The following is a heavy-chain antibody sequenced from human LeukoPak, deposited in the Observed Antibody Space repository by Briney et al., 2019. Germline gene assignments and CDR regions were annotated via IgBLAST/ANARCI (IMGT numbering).Heavy chain of an antibody. Sequence: GEALKISCKGSGYSFTRYYIGWVRQMPGKGLEWMGIIYPGDSDTRYSPSFQGQVTISADKSISTAYLQWSSLKASDTPMYYCARYRYCSGGNCYGPDYWGQGTLVTVSS. CDR3: ARYRYCSGGNCYGPDY. CDR2: IYPGDSDT. CDR1: GYSFTRYY. V-gene: IGHV5-51*01. J-gene: IGHJ4*02. D-gene: IGHD2-15*01.